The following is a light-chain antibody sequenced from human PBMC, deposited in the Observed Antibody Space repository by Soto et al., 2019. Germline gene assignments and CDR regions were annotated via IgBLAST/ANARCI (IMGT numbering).Light chain of an antibody. J-gene: IGKJ4*01. CDR3: QQRNNWPLT. CDR1: QSVNNY. V-gene: IGKV3-11*01. CDR2: ETS. Sequence: EIVLTQSPGTLSVSPGERATVSCRASQSVNNYLAWYQQKPGQAPRLLIDETSIRASGIPARFSGSGSGTDFTLTISSLEPEVFAVYYCQQRNNWPLTFGGGTKVEIK.